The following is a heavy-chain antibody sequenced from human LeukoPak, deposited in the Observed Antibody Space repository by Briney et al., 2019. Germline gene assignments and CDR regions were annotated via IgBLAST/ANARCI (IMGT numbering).Heavy chain of an antibody. V-gene: IGHV3-23*01. CDR2: ISGSGGST. CDR1: GFTFSSYA. J-gene: IGHJ6*02. D-gene: IGHD3-10*01. CDR3: AEYDLFMVRGVPGFYYYYGMDI. Sequence: GGSLRLSCAASGFTFSSYAMSWVRQAPGKGLEWVSAISGSGGSTYYADSVKGRFTISRDNSKNTLYLQMNSLRAEDTAVYYCAEYDLFMVRGVPGFYYYYGMDIWGQGTTVTVSS.